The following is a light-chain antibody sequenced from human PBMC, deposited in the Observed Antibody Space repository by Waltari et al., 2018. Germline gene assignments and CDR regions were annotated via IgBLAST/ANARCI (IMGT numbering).Light chain of an antibody. CDR2: GPS. J-gene: IGKJ4*01. CDR3: QQYDSIVLT. CDR1: QSVSNNF. V-gene: IGKV3-20*01. Sequence: EIVLTQSPGPLSLSPGERATPTGRASQSVSNNFLNWYQQKPGQAPRLLIYGPSSRATGIPDRFSGSGSGTDFTLTISRLEPEDFAVYYCQQYDSIVLTFGGGTKVEI.